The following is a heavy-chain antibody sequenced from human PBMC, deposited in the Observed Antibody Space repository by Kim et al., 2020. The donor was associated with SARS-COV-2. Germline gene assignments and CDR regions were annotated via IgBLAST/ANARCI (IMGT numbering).Heavy chain of an antibody. CDR2: ISGSGTTI. D-gene: IGHD4-4*01. Sequence: GGSLRLSCAASGFTFSSYEMNWVRQAPGKGLEWVSYISGSGTTIYYADSVRGRFTISRDNDKNSLYLQMNSLRAEDTAVYYCARGPNYSPFDYWGQGTLLTVSS. V-gene: IGHV3-48*03. J-gene: IGHJ4*02. CDR3: ARGPNYSPFDY. CDR1: GFTFSSYE.